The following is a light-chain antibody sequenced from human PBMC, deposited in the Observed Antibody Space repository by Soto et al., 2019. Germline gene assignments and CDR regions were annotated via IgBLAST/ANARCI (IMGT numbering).Light chain of an antibody. CDR3: QQASSFPHT. J-gene: IGKJ2*01. Sequence: DIQMTQSPSSVSAPVGDRVTISCWASQDISKWLAWFQQKPGKAPKLLISAASTLQSGVPSRFSGSGSGTEFTLTIQSLQPDDIGTYYCQQASSFPHTFGQGTQVEIK. V-gene: IGKV1-12*01. CDR1: QDISKW. CDR2: AAS.